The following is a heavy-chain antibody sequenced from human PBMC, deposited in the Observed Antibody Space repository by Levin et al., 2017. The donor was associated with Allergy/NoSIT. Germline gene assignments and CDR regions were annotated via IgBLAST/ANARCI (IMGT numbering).Heavy chain of an antibody. Sequence: GGSLRLSCAASGFTFNDAWMNWVRQAPGKGLEWVGRIRSRTHGGTTDYAAPMKGRFTISRDDSQNTLYLQMNSLETEDTAVYYCTTDRPACVGDCYHAFDIWGQGTMVTVS. CDR2: IRSRTHGGTT. CDR1: GFTFNDAW. V-gene: IGHV3-15*01. D-gene: IGHD2-21*02. J-gene: IGHJ3*02. CDR3: TTDRPACVGDCYHAFDI.